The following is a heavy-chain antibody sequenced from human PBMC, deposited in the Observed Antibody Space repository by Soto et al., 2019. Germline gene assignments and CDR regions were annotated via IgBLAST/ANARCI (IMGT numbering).Heavy chain of an antibody. Sequence: GGSLRLSCAASGFTFNIYTMNWVRQAPGKGLEWVSCISSSSGYIYYGDSAKGRFTISRDNAKNSLYLQMNSLRAEDTAVYYCARGRVAARPPDAFDIWGQGTMVTVSS. CDR1: GFTFNIYT. D-gene: IGHD6-6*01. CDR2: ISSSSGYI. CDR3: ARGRVAARPPDAFDI. V-gene: IGHV3-21*01. J-gene: IGHJ3*02.